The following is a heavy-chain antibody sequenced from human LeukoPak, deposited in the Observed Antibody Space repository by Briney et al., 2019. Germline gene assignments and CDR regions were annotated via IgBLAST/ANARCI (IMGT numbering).Heavy chain of an antibody. CDR2: LSDSGYGT. CDR1: GFTFRSYA. V-gene: IGHV3-23*01. D-gene: IGHD3-10*01. J-gene: IGHJ4*02. CDR3: AKDTRGLKPYYFDH. Sequence: GGSLRLSCAASGFTFRSYAMNWVRQAPGKGLEWVSGLSDSGYGTYYADSVKGRFTISRDNSKNTLYLQMNSPRAEDTAVYYCAKDTRGLKPYYFDHWGQGIMVTVSS.